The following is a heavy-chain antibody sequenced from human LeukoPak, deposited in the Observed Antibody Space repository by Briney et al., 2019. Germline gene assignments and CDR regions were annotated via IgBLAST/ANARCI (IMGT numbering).Heavy chain of an antibody. CDR1: GVSISSANYY. D-gene: IGHD2-8*02. V-gene: IGHV4-61*02. CDR2: IYTSGNT. CDR3: ARGGGVGNRFDY. J-gene: IGHJ4*02. Sequence: SETPSLTCTVSGVSISSANYYWSWIRQPAGKGLEWIGRIYTSGNTNYNPSLKSRVTISVDTSKNQFSLKLSSVTAADTAVYYCARGGGVGNRFDYWGQGTLVTVSS.